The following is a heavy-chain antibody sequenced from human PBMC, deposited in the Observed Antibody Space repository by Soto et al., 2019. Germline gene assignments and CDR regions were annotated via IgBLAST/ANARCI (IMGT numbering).Heavy chain of an antibody. D-gene: IGHD6-6*01. J-gene: IGHJ4*02. CDR1: GFTFSSYA. CDR2: ISIRGGVE. Sequence: QVQLVESGGGVVQPGKSLRLSCAASGFTFSSYAMHWARQAPGKGLEWVTVISIRGGVEYYAESVRGRFTISRDDSKNTLYLQMDSLRVEDTAVYYCARGTIVARQHLDYWGQGTLVTVSS. CDR3: ARGTIVARQHLDY. V-gene: IGHV3-30*03.